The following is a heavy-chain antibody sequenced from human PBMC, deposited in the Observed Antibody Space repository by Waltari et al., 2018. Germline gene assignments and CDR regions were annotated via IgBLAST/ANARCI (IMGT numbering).Heavy chain of an antibody. J-gene: IGHJ4*02. CDR3: ASLYYYGSGSLIDY. CDR2: IYYSGST. CDR1: GGSISSGDYY. D-gene: IGHD3-10*01. Sequence: QVQLQESGPGLVKPSQTLSLTCTVSGGSISSGDYYWSWIRQPPGKGLEGIVYIYYSGSTYYNPALKSRVTITVDTSKHQFSLKLSSVTAADTAVYYCASLYYYGSGSLIDYRGQGTLVTVSS. V-gene: IGHV4-30-4*08.